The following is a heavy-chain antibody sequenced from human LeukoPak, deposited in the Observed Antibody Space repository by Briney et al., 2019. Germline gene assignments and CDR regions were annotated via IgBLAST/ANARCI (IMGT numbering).Heavy chain of an antibody. CDR2: ISTEGSST. J-gene: IGHJ5*02. D-gene: IGHD3-10*01. CDR1: GFTFSRNW. V-gene: IGHV3-74*01. Sequence: GGSLRLSCAASGFTFSRNWMHWVRQVPGKGLVWVSRISTEGSSTIYADSVKGRFTISRDNSKNTLYLQMNSLRAEDTAVYYCAKDRNGSGKRDWFDPWGQGTLVTVSS. CDR3: AKDRNGSGKRDWFDP.